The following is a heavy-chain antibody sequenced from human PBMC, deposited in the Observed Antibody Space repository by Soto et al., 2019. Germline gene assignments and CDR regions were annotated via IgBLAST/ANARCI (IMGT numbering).Heavy chain of an antibody. J-gene: IGHJ3*02. V-gene: IGHV4-59*08. D-gene: IGHD2-15*01. CDR3: ARPAAVVAADAFDI. CDR2: IYYSGRA. CDR1: GGSISSYY. Sequence: SETLSLTCTVSGGSISSYYWSWIRQPPGKGLEWIGYIYYSGRANYNPSLKTRVTLSVDTSKNQFSLKLNSVTAADTAVYYCARPAAVVAADAFDIWGQGTMVTVSS.